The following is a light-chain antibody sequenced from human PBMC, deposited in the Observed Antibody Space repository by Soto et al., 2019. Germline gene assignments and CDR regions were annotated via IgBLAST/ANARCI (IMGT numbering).Light chain of an antibody. Sequence: DIQMTQSPSTLSASVGDRVTITCRASQSISSWLAWYQQKPGKAPKLLIYKASSLQSGVPSRFSGSGSGTEFTFTISSLQPDDFATYYCQQYNSYSEFTFGPGTKVEIK. CDR3: QQYNSYSEFT. CDR1: QSISSW. V-gene: IGKV1-5*03. J-gene: IGKJ3*01. CDR2: KAS.